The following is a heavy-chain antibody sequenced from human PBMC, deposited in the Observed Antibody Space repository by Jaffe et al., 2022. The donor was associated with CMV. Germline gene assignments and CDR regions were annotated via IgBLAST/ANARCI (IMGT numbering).Heavy chain of an antibody. CDR1: GGSVSSGSYY. CDR2: IYYSGST. Sequence: QVQLQESGPGLVKPSETLSLTCTVSGGSVSSGSYYWSWIRQPPGKGLEWIGYIYYSGSTNYNPSLKSRVTISVDTSKNQFSLKLSSVTAADTAVYYCARGLWPYYFDYWGQGTLVTVSS. CDR3: ARGLWPYYFDY. V-gene: IGHV4-61*01. D-gene: IGHD3-10*01. J-gene: IGHJ4*02.